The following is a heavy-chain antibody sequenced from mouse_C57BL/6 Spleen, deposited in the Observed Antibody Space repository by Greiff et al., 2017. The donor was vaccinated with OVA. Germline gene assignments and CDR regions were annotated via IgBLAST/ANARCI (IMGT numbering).Heavy chain of an antibody. CDR2: IWGVGST. V-gene: IGHV2-6*01. J-gene: IGHJ3*01. Sequence: VHLVESGPGLVAPSQSLSITCTVSGFSLTSYGVDWVRQSPGKGLEWLGVIWGVGSTNYNSALKSRLSISKDNSKSQVFLKMNSLQTDDTAMYYCAKSETGTGLAYWGQGTLVTVSA. CDR1: GFSLTSYG. CDR3: AKSETGTGLAY. D-gene: IGHD4-1*01.